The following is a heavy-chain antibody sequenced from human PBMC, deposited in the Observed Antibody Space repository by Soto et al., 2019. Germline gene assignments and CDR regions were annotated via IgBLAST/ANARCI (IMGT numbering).Heavy chain of an antibody. J-gene: IGHJ4*02. V-gene: IGHV3-11*01. CDR1: GFSFSDYY. Sequence: GGSLRLSCAASGFSFSDYYMSWIRQAPGKGLEWVPYISRSGSVIYYADSVKGRFTISRDDAKNSLYLQMNSLRAEDTAVYYCGSDSHGVDLGYWGQGPLVTVSS. CDR2: ISRSGSVI. D-gene: IGHD4-17*01. CDR3: GSDSHGVDLGY.